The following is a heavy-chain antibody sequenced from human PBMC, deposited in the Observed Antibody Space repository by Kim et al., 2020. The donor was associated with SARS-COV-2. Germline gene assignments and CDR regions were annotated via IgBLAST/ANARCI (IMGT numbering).Heavy chain of an antibody. CDR2: IWYDGSNK. V-gene: IGHV3-33*01. CDR3: ARDRSNYDFWSGYYSHYYYGMDV. Sequence: GGSLRLSCAASGFTFSSYGMHWVRQAPGKGLEWVAVIWYDGSNKYYADSVKGRFTISRDNSKNTLYLQMNSLRAEDTAVYYCARDRSNYDFWSGYYSHYYYGMDVWGQGTTVTVSS. J-gene: IGHJ6*02. D-gene: IGHD3-3*01. CDR1: GFTFSSYG.